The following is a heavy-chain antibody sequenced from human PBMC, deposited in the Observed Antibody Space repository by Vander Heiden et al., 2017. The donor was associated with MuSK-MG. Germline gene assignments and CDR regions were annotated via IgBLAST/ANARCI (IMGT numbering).Heavy chain of an antibody. Sequence: EVQLVESGGGLVQPGGSLKLSCAASGFTFSGPAMHWVRQASGKGLEWVGRIRSKANSYATAYAASVKGRFTISRDDSKNTAYLQMNSLKTEDTAVYYCTRLDSSGWWGPEGFDPWGQGTLVTVSS. CDR2: IRSKANSYAT. D-gene: IGHD6-19*01. CDR1: GFTFSGPA. V-gene: IGHV3-73*02. J-gene: IGHJ5*02. CDR3: TRLDSSGWWGPEGFDP.